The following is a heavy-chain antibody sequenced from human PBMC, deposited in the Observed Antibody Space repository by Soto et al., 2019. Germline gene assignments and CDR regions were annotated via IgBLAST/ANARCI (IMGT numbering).Heavy chain of an antibody. V-gene: IGHV1-18*01. J-gene: IGHJ4*02. Sequence: QVQLVQSGAEVKKPGASVKVSCKASGYTFTSYGISWVRQAPGQGLEWMGWISAYNGNTKYEQKLQGRVTMTTDTSTRTAYMEVRSLRSDDTAVYYCARDLAVGLVDYWGQGTLVTVSS. CDR3: ARDLAVGLVDY. D-gene: IGHD6-19*01. CDR2: ISAYNGNT. CDR1: GYTFTSYG.